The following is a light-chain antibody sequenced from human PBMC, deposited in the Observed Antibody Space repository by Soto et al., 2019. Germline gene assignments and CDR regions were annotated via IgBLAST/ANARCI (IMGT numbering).Light chain of an antibody. J-gene: IGKJ4*01. CDR1: QSVSSN. V-gene: IGKV3-15*01. Sequence: EIVMTQSPATLSVSPGERATLSCRASQSVSSNLAWYQQKPGQAPRLLIYGASTRATGIPARFSGSGSGTEFTLTICRLQSEDFAVYYCQQYNNWPLTFGGGTKVEMK. CDR2: GAS. CDR3: QQYNNWPLT.